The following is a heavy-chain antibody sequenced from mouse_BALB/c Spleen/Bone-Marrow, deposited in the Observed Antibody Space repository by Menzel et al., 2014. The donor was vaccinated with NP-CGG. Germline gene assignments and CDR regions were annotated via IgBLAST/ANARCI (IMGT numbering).Heavy chain of an antibody. D-gene: IGHD1-1*01. CDR3: TRSYGSSYEYYFDY. Sequence: QVQLQQSGAELVRPGASVKLSCKASGYTFTSYWINWVKQRPGQGLEWIGNIYPSDSYTNYNQKFKDKATLTVDKSSSTAYMQLSSPTSDDSAVYYCTRSYGSSYEYYFDYWGQGTTLTVSS. CDR2: IYPSDSYT. V-gene: IGHV1-69*02. CDR1: GYTFTSYW. J-gene: IGHJ2*01.